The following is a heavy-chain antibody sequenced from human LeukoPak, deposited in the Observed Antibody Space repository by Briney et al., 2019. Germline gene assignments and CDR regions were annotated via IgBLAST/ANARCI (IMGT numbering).Heavy chain of an antibody. J-gene: IGHJ5*02. CDR2: ISGRDDST. Sequence: GSLRLSCSASGFTFSSYAMSWVRQAPGKGLEWVSAISGRDDSTYYADSVKGRFTFSRDNSKNTLYLQMNSLRAEDTAVYYCARGSVRGEFDPWGQGTLVTVSS. D-gene: IGHD3-10*01. V-gene: IGHV3-23*01. CDR3: ARGSVRGEFDP. CDR1: GFTFSSYA.